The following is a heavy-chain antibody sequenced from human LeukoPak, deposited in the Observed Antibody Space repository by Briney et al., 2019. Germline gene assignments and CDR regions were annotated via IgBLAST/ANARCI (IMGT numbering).Heavy chain of an antibody. CDR3: ARAPRYNWNDDRDFDY. J-gene: IGHJ4*02. CDR1: GYTFTSYD. D-gene: IGHD1-20*01. V-gene: IGHV1-8*01. Sequence: ASVKVSCKASGYTFTSYDINWVRQATGQGLEWMGWMNPNSGNTGYAQKFQGRVTMTRNTSISTAYMGLSSLRSEDTAVYYCARAPRYNWNDDRDFDYWGQGTLVTVSS. CDR2: MNPNSGNT.